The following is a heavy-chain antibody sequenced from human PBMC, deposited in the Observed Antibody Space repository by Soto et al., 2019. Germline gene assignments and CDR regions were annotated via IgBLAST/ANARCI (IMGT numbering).Heavy chain of an antibody. D-gene: IGHD3-22*01. J-gene: IGHJ5*02. CDR1: GGSISSYY. V-gene: IGHV4-59*01. CDR3: ARVYYYDSSGSPEGNWFDP. CDR2: IYYSGST. Sequence: SETLSLTCTVSGGSISSYYWSWIRQPPGKGLEWIGYIYYSGSTNYNPSLKSRVTISVDTSKNQFSLKLSSVTAADTAVYYCARVYYYDSSGSPEGNWFDPWGQGTLVTVSS.